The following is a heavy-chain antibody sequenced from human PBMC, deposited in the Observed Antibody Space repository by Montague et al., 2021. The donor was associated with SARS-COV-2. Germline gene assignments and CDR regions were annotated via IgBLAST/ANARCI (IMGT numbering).Heavy chain of an antibody. CDR3: ARDEISSGFHFDY. Sequence: SLRLSLSASGFTFSSYGMPWVRQAPGKGLEWVAVIWYDGSNKYYADSVKGRFTISRDNSKNTLYLQMNSLRAEDTAVYYCARDEISSGFHFDYWGQGTLVTVSS. J-gene: IGHJ4*02. CDR1: GFTFSSYG. D-gene: IGHD6-19*01. CDR2: IWYDGSNK. V-gene: IGHV3-33*01.